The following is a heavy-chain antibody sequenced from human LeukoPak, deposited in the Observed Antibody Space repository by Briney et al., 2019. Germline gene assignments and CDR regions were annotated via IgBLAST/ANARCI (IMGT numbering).Heavy chain of an antibody. D-gene: IGHD2-15*01. V-gene: IGHV1-2*02. Sequence: ASVKVSCKAFGYTFTDYYIHWVRQAPGQGLEWMGWINPISGGTNYAQNFQGRVTMTRDTSISTAYMELSVLGIGDTAVYYCARVVKELAAARGNWFDPWGQGTLVTVSS. J-gene: IGHJ5*02. CDR2: INPISGGT. CDR1: GYTFTDYY. CDR3: ARVVKELAAARGNWFDP.